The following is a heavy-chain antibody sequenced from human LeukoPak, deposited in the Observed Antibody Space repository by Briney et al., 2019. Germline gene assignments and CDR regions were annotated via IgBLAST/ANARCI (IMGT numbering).Heavy chain of an antibody. Sequence: GGSLRLSCAASGFTLSDYYMSWIRQAPGKGLEWVSYISSSGSTIYYADSVKGRFTISRDNAKNSLYLQMNSLRAEDTAVYYCARRVARGELLSWGQGTLVTVSS. CDR2: ISSSGSTI. CDR3: ARRVARGELLS. V-gene: IGHV3-11*01. CDR1: GFTLSDYY. D-gene: IGHD1-26*01. J-gene: IGHJ5*02.